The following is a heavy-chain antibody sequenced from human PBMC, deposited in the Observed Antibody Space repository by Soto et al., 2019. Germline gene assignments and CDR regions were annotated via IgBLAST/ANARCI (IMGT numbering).Heavy chain of an antibody. CDR3: ARSAISPFGGLIGPFDY. CDR1: GYTFTGYA. D-gene: IGHD3-16*02. Sequence: GASVKVSCKASGYTFTGYAMHWVRQAPGQRLEWMAWINAGNGNTKYSQRFQGRVTITRDTSASTVYMELSSLRSEDTAVYYCARSAISPFGGLIGPFDYWGQGSLVTVSS. CDR2: INAGNGNT. V-gene: IGHV1-3*01. J-gene: IGHJ4*02.